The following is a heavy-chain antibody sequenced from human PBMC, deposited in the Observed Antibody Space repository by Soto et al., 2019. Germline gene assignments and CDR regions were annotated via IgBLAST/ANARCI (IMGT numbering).Heavy chain of an antibody. V-gene: IGHV3-11*06. CDR2: ISSSSSYT. CDR3: ARASGSPLGSHYYYYYGMDV. Sequence: QVQLVESGGGLVKPGGSLRLSCAASGFTFSDYYMSWIRQAPGKGLEWVSYISSSSSYTNYADSVKGRFTISRDNAKNSLYLQMNSLRAEDTAVYYCARASGSPLGSHYYYYYGMDVWGQGTTVTVSS. CDR1: GFTFSDYY. D-gene: IGHD3-10*01. J-gene: IGHJ6*02.